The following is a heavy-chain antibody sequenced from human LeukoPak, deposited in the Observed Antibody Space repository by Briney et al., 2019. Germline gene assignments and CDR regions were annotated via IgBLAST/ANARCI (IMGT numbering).Heavy chain of an antibody. D-gene: IGHD4-17*01. J-gene: IGHJ6*03. CDR1: GGSISSGGFY. V-gene: IGHV4-31*03. Sequence: SETLSLTCTVSGGSISSGGFYWNWIRQHPMKGLEWIGFISYSGTTNYNPSLKSRVTMSFDTTQNQLSLRLSSVTAADTAMYYCARKNDYGASYYIDVWGRGTTVIVSS. CDR3: ARKNDYGASYYIDV. CDR2: ISYSGTT.